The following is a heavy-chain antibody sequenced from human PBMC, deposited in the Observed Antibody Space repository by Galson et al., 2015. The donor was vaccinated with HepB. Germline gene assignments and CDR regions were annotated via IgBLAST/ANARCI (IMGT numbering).Heavy chain of an antibody. CDR2: INPYSGAT. J-gene: IGHJ5*02. Sequence: SVKVSCKASGYTFTAYFIHWVRQAPGQGLEWMGWINPYSGATTYAEKFQGRVIMTRDTSIATAYMELSGLRSDDTAVFYCARDLSSSDWFDPWGQGTLVTVSS. CDR3: ARDLSSSDWFDP. D-gene: IGHD6-6*01. V-gene: IGHV1-2*02. CDR1: GYTFTAYF.